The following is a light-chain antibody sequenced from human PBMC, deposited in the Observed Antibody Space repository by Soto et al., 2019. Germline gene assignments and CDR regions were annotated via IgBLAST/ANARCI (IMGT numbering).Light chain of an antibody. CDR2: GAS. Sequence: EIVLTQSPGTLSLSPGERATLSSRASKSVSSNYLAWYQQKPGQAPRLLIYGASSRATGIPDRFSGSGSGTDFTLTISRLEPEDFAVYYCQQYGGSPRVTFGGGTKVEI. CDR1: KSVSSNY. J-gene: IGKJ4*01. V-gene: IGKV3-20*01. CDR3: QQYGGSPRVT.